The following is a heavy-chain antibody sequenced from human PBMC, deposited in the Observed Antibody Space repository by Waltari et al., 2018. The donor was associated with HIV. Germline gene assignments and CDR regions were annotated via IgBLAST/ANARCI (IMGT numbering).Heavy chain of an antibody. Sequence: QVHLQESGPGLVKPSETLSLTCTVSGGSLSTSSSSWGWIRRPPGKGLEWIGSIYDSETSYYNPSLKSRVTMSLDTSRNQFSLKLNSVTAADTAVYYCASDDREYCNDSSCWSFDPWGPGTLVTVSS. CDR3: ASDDREYCNDSSCWSFDP. J-gene: IGHJ5*02. V-gene: IGHV4-39*01. CDR1: GGSLSTSSSS. CDR2: IYDSETS. D-gene: IGHD3-22*01.